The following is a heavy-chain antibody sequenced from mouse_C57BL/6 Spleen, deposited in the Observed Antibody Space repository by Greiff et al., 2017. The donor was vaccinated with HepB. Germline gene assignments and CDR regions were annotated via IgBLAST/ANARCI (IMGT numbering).Heavy chain of an antibody. J-gene: IGHJ1*03. CDR1: GYSITSGYY. CDR2: ISYDGSN. Sequence: LEESGPGLVKPSQSLSLTCSVTGYSITSGYYWNWIRQFPGNKLEWMGYISYDGSNNYNPSLKNRISITRDTSKNQFFLKLNSVTTEDTATYYCARDTTTVVADWYFDVWGTGTTVTVSS. V-gene: IGHV3-6*01. CDR3: ARDTTTVVADWYFDV. D-gene: IGHD1-1*01.